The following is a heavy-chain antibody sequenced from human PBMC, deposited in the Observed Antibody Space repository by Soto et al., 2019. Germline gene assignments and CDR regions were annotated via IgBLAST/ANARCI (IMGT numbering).Heavy chain of an antibody. Sequence: SETLSLTCTVSGGSISSYYWSWIRQPPGKGLEWIGYIYYSGSTNYNPSLKSRVTISVDTSKNQFSLKLSSVTAADTAVYYCARDQSLWFGEAYYYYYGMDVWGQGTTVTVSS. CDR1: GGSISSYY. J-gene: IGHJ6*02. V-gene: IGHV4-59*01. D-gene: IGHD3-10*01. CDR3: ARDQSLWFGEAYYYYYGMDV. CDR2: IYYSGST.